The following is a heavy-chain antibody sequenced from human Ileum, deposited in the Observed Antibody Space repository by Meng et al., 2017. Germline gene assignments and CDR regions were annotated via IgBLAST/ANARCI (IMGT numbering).Heavy chain of an antibody. J-gene: IGHJ3*02. CDR2: INEDGSAN. CDR1: GLSFSRSW. D-gene: IGHD1-26*01. Sequence: GKSLKISCAASGLSFSRSWMSWIRQAPGKGLELVANINEDGSANNYVGSVKGRFTISRDNAKSSLYLQMNSLRGEDTALYYCARDPGAGAYDIWGQGTMVTVSS. V-gene: IGHV3-7*01. CDR3: ARDPGAGAYDI.